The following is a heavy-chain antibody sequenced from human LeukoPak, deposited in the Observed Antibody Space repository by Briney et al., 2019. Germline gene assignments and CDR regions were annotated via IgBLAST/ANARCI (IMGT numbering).Heavy chain of an antibody. D-gene: IGHD2-2*01. Sequence: GASVKVSCKASGGTFSNSAISWVRQAPGQGLEWMGRIIPNFATPTYAQNFQGRVTITADKSTSTAYMELSSLTSEETALYYCAKWAGYRSTNSCGNTFDYGGQGTRVPVSS. CDR1: GGTFSNSA. CDR3: AKWAGYRSTNSCGNTFDY. J-gene: IGHJ4*02. CDR2: IIPNFATP. V-gene: IGHV1-69*06.